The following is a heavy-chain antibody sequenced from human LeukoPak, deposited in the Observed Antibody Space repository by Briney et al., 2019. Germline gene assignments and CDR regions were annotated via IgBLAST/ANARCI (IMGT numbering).Heavy chain of an antibody. D-gene: IGHD3-10*01. CDR3: AKESGWFGDYYYGMDV. CDR2: ISYEVSNK. J-gene: IGHJ6*02. V-gene: IGHV3-30*18. Sequence: GGSLRLSCAASGFTFSSYGMHWVRQAPGEGLEWVAVISYEVSNKYYADSVKGRFTISRDNSKNTLYLQMNSLRAEDTAVYYCAKESGWFGDYYYGMDVWGQGTTVTVSS. CDR1: GFTFSSYG.